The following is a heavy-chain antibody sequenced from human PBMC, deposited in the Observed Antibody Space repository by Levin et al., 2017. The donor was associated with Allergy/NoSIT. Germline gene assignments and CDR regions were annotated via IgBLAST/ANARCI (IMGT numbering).Heavy chain of an antibody. V-gene: IGHV3-23*01. Sequence: LSLTCAASGFTFSNYAMSWVRQAPGKGLEWVSAISDAGGTTYHADSVKGRFTISRDNSKNTLYLQMNSLRAEDTATYYCARDLGYYDSNPQGNWGQGTLVTVSS. J-gene: IGHJ4*02. CDR1: GFTFSNYA. D-gene: IGHD3-22*01. CDR3: ARDLGYYDSNPQGN. CDR2: ISDAGGTT.